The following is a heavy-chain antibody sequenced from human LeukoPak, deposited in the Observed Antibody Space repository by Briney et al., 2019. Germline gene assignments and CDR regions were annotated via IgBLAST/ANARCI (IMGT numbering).Heavy chain of an antibody. J-gene: IGHJ4*02. CDR1: GFTFSNYW. CDR2: ISSSSSTI. CDR3: ARDKGYCSSTSCSFDY. Sequence: GGSLRLSCAASGFTFSNYWMSWVRQAPGKGLEWVSYISSSSSTIYYADSVKGRFTISRDNAKNSLYLQMNSLRAEDTAVYYCARDKGYCSSTSCSFDYWGQGTLVTVSS. D-gene: IGHD2-2*01. V-gene: IGHV3-48*01.